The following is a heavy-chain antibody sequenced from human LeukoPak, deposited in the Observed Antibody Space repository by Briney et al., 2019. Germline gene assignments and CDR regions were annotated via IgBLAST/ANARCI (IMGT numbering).Heavy chain of an antibody. CDR3: AKDTSRSYGSGSPVFDY. J-gene: IGHJ4*02. D-gene: IGHD3-10*01. CDR1: GFTFSSYA. Sequence: GGSLRLSCAASGFTFSSYAMSWVRQAPGKGLEWVSAISGRGVSTYYADSVKGRFTISRDNSKNTLYLQMNSLRAEDTAVYYCAKDTSRSYGSGSPVFDYWGQGTLVTVSS. V-gene: IGHV3-23*01. CDR2: ISGRGVST.